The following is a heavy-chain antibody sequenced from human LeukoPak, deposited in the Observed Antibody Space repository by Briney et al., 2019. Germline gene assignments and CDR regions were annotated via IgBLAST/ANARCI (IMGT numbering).Heavy chain of an antibody. CDR1: GFTFSDYY. V-gene: IGHV3-11*01. J-gene: IGHJ4*02. CDR3: ARALPASRIGFRFTLDY. D-gene: IGHD3-16*01. CDR2: ISRSGSTT. Sequence: GGSLRLSCAASGFTFSDYYISWIRHAPGKGLEWISYISRSGSTTYYADSVKGRFTISRDNAKYSLYLQMNNLRGEDTAVYYCARALPASRIGFRFTLDYWGQGTLVPVSS.